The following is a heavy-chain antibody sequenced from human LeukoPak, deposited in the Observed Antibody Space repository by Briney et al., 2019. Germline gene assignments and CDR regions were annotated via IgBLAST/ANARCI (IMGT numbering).Heavy chain of an antibody. J-gene: IGHJ3*02. CDR1: GFTFSSYA. CDR2: INGSGGTT. Sequence: GGSLRLSCAASGFTFSSYAMSWVRQAPGKGLEWVSDINGSGGTTYYADSVKGRFTISRDNAKNSLYLQMNSLRAEDTAVYYCGTRVAFDIWGQGTMVTVSS. D-gene: IGHD5/OR15-5a*01. CDR3: GTRVAFDI. V-gene: IGHV3-23*01.